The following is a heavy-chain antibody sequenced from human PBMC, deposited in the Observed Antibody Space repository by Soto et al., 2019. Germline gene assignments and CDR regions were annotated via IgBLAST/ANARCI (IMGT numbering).Heavy chain of an antibody. CDR2: VCTGGGT. V-gene: IGHV3-53*01. Sequence: GGSLRLSCVGAGFDVTTNCMRWVRQAPGKGLECVSIVCTGGGTHYADSVKGRFTISRDSSKNTVHLQMNNVRAEHTAVYYCVRDKRTISGIFPGYWGQGTQGTVSP. D-gene: IGHD1-1*01. CDR3: VRDKRTISGIFPGY. CDR1: GFDVTTNC. J-gene: IGHJ4*02.